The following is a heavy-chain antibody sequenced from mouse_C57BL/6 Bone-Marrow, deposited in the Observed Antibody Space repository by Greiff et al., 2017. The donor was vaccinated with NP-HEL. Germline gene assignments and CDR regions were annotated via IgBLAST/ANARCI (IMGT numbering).Heavy chain of an antibody. V-gene: IGHV1-18*01. CDR1: GYTFTDYN. CDR3: ARVGSTVYYYFDY. D-gene: IGHD1-1*01. CDR2: INPNNGGT. J-gene: IGHJ2*01. Sequence: VQLQQSGPELVKPGASVKIPCKASGYTFTDYNMDWVKQSHGKSLEWIGDINPNNGGTNYNEKFKGKATLTADKSSSTAYMQLSSLTSEDSAVYFCARVGSTVYYYFDYWGQGTTLTVSS.